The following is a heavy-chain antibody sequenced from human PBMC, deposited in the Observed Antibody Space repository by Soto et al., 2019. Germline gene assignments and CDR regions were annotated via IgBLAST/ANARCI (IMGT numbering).Heavy chain of an antibody. CDR3: ARKAAWACIEAAGTGNWFDP. D-gene: IGHD6-13*01. V-gene: IGHV1-18*01. Sequence: GASVKVSCKASGYTFTSYGISWVRQAPGQGLEWMGWISAYNGNTNYAQKLQGRVTMTTDTSTSTAYMELRSLRSDDTAVYYCARKAAWACIEAAGTGNWFDPWGQGTLVTVSS. CDR1: GYTFTSYG. CDR2: ISAYNGNT. J-gene: IGHJ5*02.